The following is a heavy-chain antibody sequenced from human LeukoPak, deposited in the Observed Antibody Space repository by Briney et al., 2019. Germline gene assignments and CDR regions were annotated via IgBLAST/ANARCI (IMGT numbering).Heavy chain of an antibody. V-gene: IGHV3-30*18. Sequence: GRSLRLSCAASGFMFNTYGMHWVRQAPGKGLEWVAVVSHDETNKYYADSVKGRFTISRDNSKSTLYLRMNSLRAEDTAVYYCAKDVGGSGSYFDYWGQGTLVTVSS. CDR1: GFMFNTYG. D-gene: IGHD1-26*01. CDR3: AKDVGGSGSYFDY. CDR2: VSHDETNK. J-gene: IGHJ4*02.